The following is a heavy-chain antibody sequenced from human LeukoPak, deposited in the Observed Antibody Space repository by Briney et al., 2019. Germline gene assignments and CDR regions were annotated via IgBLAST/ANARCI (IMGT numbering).Heavy chain of an antibody. CDR2: FYTSGST. CDR3: ARDSRGPSLWFGELLSPLDC. V-gene: IGHV4-4*07. J-gene: IGHJ4*02. Sequence: PSGTLSLTCSVSGGSVNSYYWSWIRQPAGKGLEWIGRFYTSGSTDYNPSLKSRLTMSVDTSKNQFSLNLSSVTAADTAVYYCARDSRGPSLWFGELLSPLDCWGQGTLVTVSS. CDR1: GGSVNSYY. D-gene: IGHD3-10*01.